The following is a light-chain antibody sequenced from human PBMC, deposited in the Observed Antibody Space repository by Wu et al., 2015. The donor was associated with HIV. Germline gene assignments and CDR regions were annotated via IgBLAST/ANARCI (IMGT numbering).Light chain of an antibody. Sequence: EIVLTQSPATLSLPPGERATLSCRASQSVSSYLAWYQQKPGQAPRLLIYGASSRATGIPDRFSGSGSGTDFTLTISRLEPEDFAVYYCHQYIYSPWTFGQGTKVEIK. J-gene: IGKJ1*01. CDR2: GAS. V-gene: IGKV3-20*01. CDR3: HQYIYSPWT. CDR1: QSVSSY.